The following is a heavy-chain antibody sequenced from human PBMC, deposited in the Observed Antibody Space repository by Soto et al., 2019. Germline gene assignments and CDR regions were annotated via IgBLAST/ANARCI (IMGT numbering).Heavy chain of an antibody. D-gene: IGHD1-1*01. CDR1: GYTFTSND. CDR2: ISAHNGNT. J-gene: IGHJ4*02. V-gene: IGHV1-18*01. CDR3: ARGRYGDY. Sequence: QVHLVQSGAEVEKPGASVKVSCMGSGYTFTSNDITWVRQAPGQGLEWMGWISAHNGNTDYAQRLQGRVTVTRDTSTSTAYMELRSLRSDDTAVYYCARGRYGDYWGQGALVTVSS.